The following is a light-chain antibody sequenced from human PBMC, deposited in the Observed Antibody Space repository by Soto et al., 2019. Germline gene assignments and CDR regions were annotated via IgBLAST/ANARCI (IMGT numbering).Light chain of an antibody. CDR1: SSDVGGYNY. CDR2: EVS. J-gene: IGLJ1*01. V-gene: IGLV2-14*01. CDR3: SSYTSSSTYV. Sequence: VLTQPASVSGSPGQSITISCTGTSSDVGGYNYVSWYQQHPDKAPKLMIYEVSNRPSGVSNRFSGSKSGNTASLTISGLQAEDEADYYCSSYTSSSTYVFGTGTKVTV.